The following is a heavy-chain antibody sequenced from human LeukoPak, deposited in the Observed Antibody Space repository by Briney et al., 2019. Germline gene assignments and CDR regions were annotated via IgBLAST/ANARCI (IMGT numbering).Heavy chain of an antibody. D-gene: IGHD1-26*01. V-gene: IGHV4-61*08. Sequence: SETLSLTCAVSGGSISSGGYSWSWIRQPPGKGLEWIGYIYYTGSTDYNPSLKSRVTISLDASKNQFSLKMRSVTAADTAVYYCARGGSYSAYWGQGTLVTVSS. CDR2: IYYTGST. CDR1: GGSISSGGYS. CDR3: ARGGSYSAY. J-gene: IGHJ4*02.